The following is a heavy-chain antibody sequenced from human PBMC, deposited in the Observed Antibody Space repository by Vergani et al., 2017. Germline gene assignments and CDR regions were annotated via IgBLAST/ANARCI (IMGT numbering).Heavy chain of an antibody. CDR2: ISPDGFST. CDR1: GYTFTAYY. J-gene: IGHJ4*02. V-gene: IGHV1-46*03. D-gene: IGHD3-9*01. Sequence: QVLLVQSGAAVGKPGASVKISCKASGYTFTAYYIPWVRQAPEQGLEWVGVISPDGFSTFYAQKFQGRVTITRDTSTSTVYVEVTSLRSDDTAVYYCAREPPLTGFFDYWGQGTLVTVSS. CDR3: AREPPLTGFFDY.